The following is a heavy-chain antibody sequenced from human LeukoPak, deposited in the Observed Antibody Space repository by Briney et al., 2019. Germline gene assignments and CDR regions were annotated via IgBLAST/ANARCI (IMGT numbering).Heavy chain of an antibody. CDR2: INPNSGGT. CDR1: GYTFTGYY. D-gene: IGHD6-19*01. J-gene: IGHJ4*02. CDR3: AFQTRYSSGWYYFDY. V-gene: IGHV1-2*06. Sequence: ASVKVSCKASGYTFTGYYMHWVRQAPGQGLEWMGRINPNSGGTTYAQKFQGRVTMTRDTSISTAYMELSRLRSDDTAVYYCAFQTRYSSGWYYFDYWGQGTLVTVSS.